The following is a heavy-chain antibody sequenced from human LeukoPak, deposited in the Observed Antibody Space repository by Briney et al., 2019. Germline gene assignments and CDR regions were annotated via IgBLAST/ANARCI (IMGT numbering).Heavy chain of an antibody. V-gene: IGHV4-31*03. J-gene: IGHJ3*02. CDR2: IYYSGST. CDR1: GGSISSGGYY. D-gene: IGHD2-2*01. CDR3: ARDTVVPAATCAFDI. Sequence: SETLSLTCTVSGGSISSGGYYWSWIRQHPGKGLEWIGYIYYSGSTYYNPSLKSRVNISVDTSKNQFSLKLSSVTAADTAVYYCARDTVVPAATCAFDIWGQGTMVTVSS.